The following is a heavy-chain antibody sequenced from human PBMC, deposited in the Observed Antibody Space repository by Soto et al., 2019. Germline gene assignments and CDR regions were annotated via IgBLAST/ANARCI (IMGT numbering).Heavy chain of an antibody. Sequence: PSETLSLTCTVSGGSVSRGSHYWSWTRQPPGKGLEWIGYIFYSASTNYNPSLKSRLTISVDTSKNQFYLKLSSVTAADTAVYYCARYTYTYDGGVSPDCYCYGMDVWGQGTTVTVSS. CDR3: ARYTYTYDGGVSPDCYCYGMDV. V-gene: IGHV4-61*01. CDR2: IFYSAST. D-gene: IGHD3-16*01. CDR1: GGSVSRGSHY. J-gene: IGHJ6*02.